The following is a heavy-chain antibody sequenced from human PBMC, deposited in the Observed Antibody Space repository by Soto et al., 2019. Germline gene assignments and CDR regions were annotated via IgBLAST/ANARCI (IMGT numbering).Heavy chain of an antibody. Sequence: GESLKISCKGSGYSFTCYWVGWVRQMPGKGLEWMGIIYPGDSDTRYSPSFQGQVTISADKSISTAYLQWSSLKASDTAMYYCASSPRGYCSSTSCRELGNYYGMDVWGQGTTVTVSS. V-gene: IGHV5-51*03. CDR3: ASSPRGYCSSTSCRELGNYYGMDV. CDR2: IYPGDSDT. CDR1: GYSFTCYW. D-gene: IGHD2-2*01. J-gene: IGHJ6*02.